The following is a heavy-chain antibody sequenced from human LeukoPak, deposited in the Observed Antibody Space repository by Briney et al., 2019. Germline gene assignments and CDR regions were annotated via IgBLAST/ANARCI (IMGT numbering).Heavy chain of an antibody. V-gene: IGHV3-23*01. CDR3: AKDPRYSYGRYHDY. CDR2: ISGSGGST. J-gene: IGHJ4*02. Sequence: GGSLGLSCAASGFTFSSYAMSWVRQAPGKGLEWVSAISGSGGSTYYADSVKGRFTISRDNSKNTLYLQMNSLRAEDTAVYYCAKDPRYSYGRYHDYWGQGTLVTVSS. D-gene: IGHD5-18*01. CDR1: GFTFSSYA.